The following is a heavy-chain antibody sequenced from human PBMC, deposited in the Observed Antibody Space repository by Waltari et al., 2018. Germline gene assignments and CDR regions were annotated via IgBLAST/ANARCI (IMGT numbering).Heavy chain of an antibody. V-gene: IGHV4-39*01. CDR1: GGPLSRSSYY. CDR2: FYYSGST. Sequence: QLQLQESGAGLVKPSETLSLTCTASGGPLSRSSYYGGWIRPSPGKGLEWIGGFYYSGSTYYNPTLKSRVTISGDTSKNQFSLKLSSVAAADTAVYYCARHWKKSGYRFDPWGQGTLVTVSS. CDR3: ARHWKKSGYRFDP. D-gene: IGHD5-12*01. J-gene: IGHJ5*02.